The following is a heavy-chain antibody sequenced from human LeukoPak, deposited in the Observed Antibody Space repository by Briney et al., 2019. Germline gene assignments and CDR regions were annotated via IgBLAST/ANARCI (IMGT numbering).Heavy chain of an antibody. CDR1: GFTFSDYW. Sequence: PGGSLGLSCAASGFTFSDYWMHWVRQAPGKGLVWVSIINTDTRGTYYADSVKGRFTISRDNAKNTLYLQMNSLRAEDTAVYYCARAGAYRFDYWGQGALVTVSS. J-gene: IGHJ4*02. CDR3: ARAGAYRFDY. CDR2: INTDTRGT. V-gene: IGHV3-74*01. D-gene: IGHD3-16*01.